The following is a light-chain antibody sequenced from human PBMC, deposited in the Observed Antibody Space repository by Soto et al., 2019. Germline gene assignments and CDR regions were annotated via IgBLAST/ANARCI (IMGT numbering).Light chain of an antibody. V-gene: IGKV1-5*03. J-gene: IGKJ5*01. Sequence: DIQKTQYPSTLSASVGDRGTITCGASQNINSWLAWYQQKPGKAPKLLIYKASSLESGVPSRFSGSGSGTEFTLTISSLQPDDFAAYYCQQYDIYPITFGQGTRLEIK. CDR2: KAS. CDR3: QQYDIYPIT. CDR1: QNINSW.